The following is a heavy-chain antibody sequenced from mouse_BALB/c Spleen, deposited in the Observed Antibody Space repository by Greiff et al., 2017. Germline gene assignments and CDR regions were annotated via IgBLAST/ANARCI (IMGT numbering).Heavy chain of an antibody. J-gene: IGHJ4*01. CDR1: GFTFSSFG. D-gene: IGHD3-1*01. V-gene: IGHV5-17*02. Sequence: EVMLVESGGGLVQPGGSRKLSCAASGFTFSSFGMHWVRQAPEKGLEWVAYISSGSSTIYYADTVKGRFTISRDNPKNTLFLQMTSLRSEDTAMYYCARTAGPYAMDYWGQGTSVTVSS. CDR2: ISSGSSTI. CDR3: ARTAGPYAMDY.